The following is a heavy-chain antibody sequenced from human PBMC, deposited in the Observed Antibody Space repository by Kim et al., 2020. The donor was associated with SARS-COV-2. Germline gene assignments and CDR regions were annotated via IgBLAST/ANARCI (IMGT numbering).Heavy chain of an antibody. CDR1: GFTFSSYG. Sequence: GGSLRLSCAASGFTFSSYGMNWVRQVPGKGLEWVALIWYDGRNTYYADSVKGRFTISRDNSKNTVYLLMDSLRAEDTAVYYCASFEYSTSSGRGSWGQGT. J-gene: IGHJ5*02. CDR2: IWYDGRNT. D-gene: IGHD6-6*01. V-gene: IGHV3-33*01. CDR3: ASFEYSTSSGRGS.